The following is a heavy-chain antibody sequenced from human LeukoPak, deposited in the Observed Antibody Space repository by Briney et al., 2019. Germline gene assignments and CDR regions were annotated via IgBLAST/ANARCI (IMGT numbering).Heavy chain of an antibody. J-gene: IGHJ4*02. V-gene: IGHV1-46*01. Sequence: RASVKVSCKASGYTFTSYYMHWVRQAPGQGLEWMGIINPTGGSTSYAQKFQGRVTLTRDTSTTTVYMELYSLRSEDTAVYYCARGRACDSSGYDLLDYWGQGTLVTVSS. D-gene: IGHD3-22*01. CDR3: ARGRACDSSGYDLLDY. CDR1: GYTFTSYY. CDR2: INPTGGST.